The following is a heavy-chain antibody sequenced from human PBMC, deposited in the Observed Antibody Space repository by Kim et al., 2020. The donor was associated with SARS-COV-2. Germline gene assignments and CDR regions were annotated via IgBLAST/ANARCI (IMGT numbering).Heavy chain of an antibody. J-gene: IGHJ4*02. D-gene: IGHD3-16*01. CDR3: ARLQRGGYYFDY. V-gene: IGHV5-51*01. Sequence: RYSPSFQGQVTISADKSISTAYLQWSSLKASDTAMYYCARLQRGGYYFDYWGQGTLVTVSS.